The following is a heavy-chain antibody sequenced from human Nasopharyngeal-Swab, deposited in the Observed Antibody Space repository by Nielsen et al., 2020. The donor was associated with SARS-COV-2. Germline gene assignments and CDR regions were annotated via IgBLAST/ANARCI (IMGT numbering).Heavy chain of an antibody. CDR2: ISGSGGST. J-gene: IGHJ4*02. CDR1: GFTFSSYA. Sequence: GESLKISCAASGFTFSSYAMSWVRQAPGKGLEWVSAISGSGGSTYYADSVKGRFTISRDNSKNTLYLQMNSLRAEDTAVYYCAKLSSIVVVVAATDYWGQGTLVTVSS. V-gene: IGHV3-23*01. CDR3: AKLSSIVVVVAATDY. D-gene: IGHD2-15*01.